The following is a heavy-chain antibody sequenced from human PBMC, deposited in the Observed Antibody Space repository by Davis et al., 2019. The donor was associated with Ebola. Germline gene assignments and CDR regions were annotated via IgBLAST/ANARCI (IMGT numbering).Heavy chain of an antibody. D-gene: IGHD6-13*01. CDR1: GFTFDDYG. V-gene: IGHV3-9*01. J-gene: IGHJ4*02. CDR3: ARVNVVAAGSFDF. Sequence: GGSLRLSCVASGFTFDDYGMHWVRQTPGKGLEWVSGISWNGGSKDYADSVKGRSTISRDNAKNSLYLQMNSLTPEDTAFYYCARVNVVAAGSFDFWGQGTLVTVSS. CDR2: ISWNGGSK.